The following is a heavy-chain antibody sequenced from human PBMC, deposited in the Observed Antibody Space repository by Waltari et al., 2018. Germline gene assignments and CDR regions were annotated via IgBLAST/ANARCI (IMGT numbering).Heavy chain of an antibody. J-gene: IGHJ4*02. Sequence: EVQLVESGGVVVQPGGSLRLSCAASGFSTDYWLDWVRQAPGKGLVWVSRMKTDGTSITYADSVKGRFTISRDSAKNTYYLQMNGLRAEDTAVYYCTTNPGYWGQGTLVTVSS. CDR1: GFSTDYW. V-gene: IGHV3-74*02. CDR2: MKTDGTSI. CDR3: TTNPGY.